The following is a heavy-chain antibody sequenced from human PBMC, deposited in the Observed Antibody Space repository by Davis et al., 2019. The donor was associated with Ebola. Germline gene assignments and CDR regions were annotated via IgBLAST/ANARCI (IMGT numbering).Heavy chain of an antibody. CDR2: IYSGGST. CDR3: AKGQWESPSDY. J-gene: IGHJ4*02. D-gene: IGHD1-26*01. V-gene: IGHV3-53*01. Sequence: PGGSLRPSCAASGFTVSSNYMSWVRQAPGKGLEWVSVIYSGGSTYYADSVKGRFTISRDNSKNTLYLQMNSLRAEDTAVYYCAKGQWESPSDYWGQGTLVTVSS. CDR1: GFTVSSNY.